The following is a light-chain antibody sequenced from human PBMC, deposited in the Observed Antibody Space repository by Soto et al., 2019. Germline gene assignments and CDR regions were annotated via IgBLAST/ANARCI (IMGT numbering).Light chain of an antibody. J-gene: IGKJ1*01. V-gene: IGKV3-15*01. CDR2: GAS. Sequence: EIVMTQSPATLSVSPGERATLSCRASQSVSSNLACYQQKPGQAPRLLIYGASTGATGIPARFSGSGSGTEFPLTISSLQSEDFAVYYCQQYNNWPRTFGQGTKVEIK. CDR3: QQYNNWPRT. CDR1: QSVSSN.